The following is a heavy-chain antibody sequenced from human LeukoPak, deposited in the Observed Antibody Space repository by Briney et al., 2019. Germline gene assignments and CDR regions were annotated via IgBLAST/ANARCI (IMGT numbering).Heavy chain of an antibody. V-gene: IGHV3-30*18. Sequence: GGFLRLSCAASGFTFSDYGMHWVRQAPGKGLEWVAVISSDGSNRYHADPVKGRITISRDISKNTLYLQMNSLRAEDTAVYYCAKDRSNVFDYWGQGTLVTVSS. CDR2: ISSDGSNR. CDR1: GFTFSDYG. CDR3: AKDRSNVFDY. D-gene: IGHD4-11*01. J-gene: IGHJ4*02.